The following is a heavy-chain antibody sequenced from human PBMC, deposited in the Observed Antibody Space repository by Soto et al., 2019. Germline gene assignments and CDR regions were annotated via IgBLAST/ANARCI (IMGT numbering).Heavy chain of an antibody. J-gene: IGHJ4*02. CDR2: ISGSGGST. Sequence: SGGSLRLSCAASGFTFSSYAMSWVRQAPGKGLEWVSAISGSGGSTYYADSVKGRFTISRDNSKNTLYLQMNSLRAEDTAVYYCAKFPPSATVTPPTFDYWGQGTLVTVSS. V-gene: IGHV3-23*01. CDR3: AKFPPSATVTPPTFDY. D-gene: IGHD4-17*01. CDR1: GFTFSSYA.